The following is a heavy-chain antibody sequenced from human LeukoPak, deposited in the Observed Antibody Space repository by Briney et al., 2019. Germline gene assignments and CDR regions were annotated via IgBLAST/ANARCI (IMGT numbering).Heavy chain of an antibody. CDR1: GYTFTSYD. V-gene: IGHV1-8*03. D-gene: IGHD6-19*01. CDR3: TRKQWLNWFDP. J-gene: IGHJ5*02. CDR2: MNPNTGNT. Sequence: ASVKVSCKASGYTFTSYDINWVRQATGQGLEWMGWMNPNTGNTGYAQKFQGRVTITRNTSISTAYMELSSLRSEDTAVYFCTRKQWLNWFDPWGQGTLVTVSS.